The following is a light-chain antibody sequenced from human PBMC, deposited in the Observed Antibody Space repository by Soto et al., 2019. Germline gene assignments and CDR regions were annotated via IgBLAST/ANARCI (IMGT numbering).Light chain of an antibody. Sequence: DIQMTQSPSTLSAAVGDRVTITCRARQSSSSWLAWYQQKPGKAPKLLIYKASNLQSGVASRFSGSASGAAFTLTISSLQPDDFATYCCQQYSTYPLTFGGGTKVEIK. V-gene: IGKV1-5*03. J-gene: IGKJ4*01. CDR2: KAS. CDR1: QSSSSW. CDR3: QQYSTYPLT.